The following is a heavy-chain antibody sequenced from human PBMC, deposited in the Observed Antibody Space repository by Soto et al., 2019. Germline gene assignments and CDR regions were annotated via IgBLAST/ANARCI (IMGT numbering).Heavy chain of an antibody. CDR1: GFIFKNYA. CDR3: ASEGGDFWSGYGG. D-gene: IGHD3-3*01. CDR2: ISGSGDNR. J-gene: IGHJ4*02. V-gene: IGHV3-23*01. Sequence: EVVLLESGGGLVQSGGSLRLSCAASGFIFKNYAMSWVRQAPGKGLEWVSAISGSGDNRYYADSVRGRFTISRDNSKSVVFLQMVSLTAEDSAVYFCASEGGDFWSGYGGRVRGTLVTVS.